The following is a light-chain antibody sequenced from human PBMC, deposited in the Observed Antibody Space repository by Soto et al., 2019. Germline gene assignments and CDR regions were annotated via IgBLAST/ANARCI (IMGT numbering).Light chain of an antibody. J-gene: IGKJ2*01. CDR3: QQYSKEST. CDR1: QNVSHW. V-gene: IGKV1-5*03. Sequence: DVEMTQSPSTLPTSIGDRVTINCRASQNVSHWLGWYQQKPGKAPKLLIYKASRLESGVPSRFSASGSGTDFTLTINSLQSDDFATYFCQQYSKESTFGQGTKLEIK. CDR2: KAS.